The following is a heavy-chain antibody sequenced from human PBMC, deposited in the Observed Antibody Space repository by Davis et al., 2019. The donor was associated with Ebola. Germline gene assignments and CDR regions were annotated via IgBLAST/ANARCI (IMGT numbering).Heavy chain of an antibody. D-gene: IGHD3-16*02. V-gene: IGHV4-34*01. Sequence: MPSETLSLTCAVYGGSFSGYYWNWIRQPPGKGLDWIGEINHSGSTNYNPSLKSRVTISVDTSKNQFSLKLSSVTAADTAVYYCARSRDDYVWGSYRTAQKDTYYFDYWGQGTLVTVSS. CDR1: GGSFSGYY. CDR2: INHSGST. J-gene: IGHJ4*02. CDR3: ARSRDDYVWGSYRTAQKDTYYFDY.